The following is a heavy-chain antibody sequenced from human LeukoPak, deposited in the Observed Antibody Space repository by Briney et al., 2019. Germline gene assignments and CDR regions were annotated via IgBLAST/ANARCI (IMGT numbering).Heavy chain of an antibody. V-gene: IGHV3-30*18. CDR3: AKLYSGSYGRVDY. J-gene: IGHJ4*02. CDR1: GFTFSSYA. Sequence: GGSLRLSCAASGFTFSSYAMSWVRLAPGKGLEWVAVISDDGTRKYYADSVQGRFTISRDNSKNTLYLQMNSLRAEDTAVYYCAKLYSGSYGRVDYWGQGTLVTVSS. CDR2: ISDDGTRK. D-gene: IGHD1-26*01.